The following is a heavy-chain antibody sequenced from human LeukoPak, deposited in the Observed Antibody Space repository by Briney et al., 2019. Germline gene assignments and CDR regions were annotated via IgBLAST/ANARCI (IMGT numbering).Heavy chain of an antibody. Sequence: PSGTLSLTCAVSGGSISSGGYSWSWIRQPPGKGLEWIGYIYHSGSTYYNPSLKSRVTISVDTSKNQFSLKLSSVTAADTAVYYCARLGSSWRGPYWGQGTMVTVSS. CDR2: IYHSGST. J-gene: IGHJ3*01. V-gene: IGHV4-30-2*01. D-gene: IGHD6-13*01. CDR3: ARLGSSWRGPY. CDR1: GGSISSGGYS.